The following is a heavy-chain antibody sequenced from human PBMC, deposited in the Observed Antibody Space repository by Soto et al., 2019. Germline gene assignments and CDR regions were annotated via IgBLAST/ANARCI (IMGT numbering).Heavy chain of an antibody. CDR1: GFTFSSYA. D-gene: IGHD1-26*01. J-gene: IGHJ4*02. CDR2: ISYDGSNK. V-gene: IGHV3-30-3*01. CDR3: ARDKWELRGFDY. Sequence: QVQLVESGGGVVQPGRSLRLSCAASGFTFSSYAMHWVRQAPGKGLEWVAVISYDGSNKYYADSVKGRFTISRDNSKNTLYPKMNSQRAKDTAVYYCARDKWELRGFDYWGQGTLVTVSS.